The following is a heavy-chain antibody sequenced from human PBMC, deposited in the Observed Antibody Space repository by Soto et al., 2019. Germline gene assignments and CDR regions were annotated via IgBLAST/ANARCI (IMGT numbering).Heavy chain of an antibody. D-gene: IGHD2-21*01. CDR2: ISSSSSTI. J-gene: IGHJ5*02. V-gene: IGHV3-48*02. CDR3: ARDLTDSILWHDPNWFDP. Sequence: EVQLVESGGGLVQPGGSLRLSCAASGFTFSSYSMNWVRQAPGKGLEWVSYISSSSSTIYYADSVKGRFTISRDNAKNSLYLQRNSLRDEDTAVYYCARDLTDSILWHDPNWFDPWGQGTLVTVSS. CDR1: GFTFSSYS.